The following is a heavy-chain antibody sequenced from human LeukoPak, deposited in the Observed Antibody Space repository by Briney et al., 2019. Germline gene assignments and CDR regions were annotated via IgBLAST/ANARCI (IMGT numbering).Heavy chain of an antibody. J-gene: IGHJ4*02. CDR3: ARVNYYDSSGYYYYFDY. V-gene: IGHV4-30-2*01. CDR2: IYHSGST. D-gene: IGHD3-22*01. CDR1: GGPISSGNYS. Sequence: KSSETLSLTCAVSGGPISSGNYSWSWIRQPPGRGLEWIGYIYHSGSTYYNPSLKSRVTISVDRSKDQFSLKLSSVTAADTAVYYCARVNYYDSSGYYYYFDYWGQGTLVTVSS.